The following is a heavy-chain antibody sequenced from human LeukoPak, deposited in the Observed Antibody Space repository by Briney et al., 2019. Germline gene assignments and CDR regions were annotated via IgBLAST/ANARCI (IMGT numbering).Heavy chain of an antibody. Sequence: GSLRLSCAVSGFTFSDHYMDWVRQAPGKGLEWVGRTRNKARSYTTEYAASVKGRFTISRDDSKNSLDLQMNSLKTEDTAVYYCARGNDYDWRSIDYWGQGTLVTVSS. CDR2: TRNKARSYTT. CDR3: ARGNDYDWRSIDY. J-gene: IGHJ4*02. CDR1: GFTFSDHY. D-gene: IGHD4-17*01. V-gene: IGHV3-72*01.